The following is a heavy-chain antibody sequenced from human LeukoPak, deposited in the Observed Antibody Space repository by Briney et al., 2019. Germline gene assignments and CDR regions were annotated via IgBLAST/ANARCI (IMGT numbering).Heavy chain of an antibody. Sequence: PGRSLRLSCAASGFTFNSYIMHWVHQAPGKGLEWVAVISYDGSKKYYADSLKGRFTISRDNSRNTLYLQMSSLRTEDTALYYCASGGFASDYWGQGTLVTVSS. CDR1: GFTFNSYI. J-gene: IGHJ4*02. CDR2: ISYDGSKK. D-gene: IGHD2-15*01. CDR3: ASGGFASDY. V-gene: IGHV3-30*04.